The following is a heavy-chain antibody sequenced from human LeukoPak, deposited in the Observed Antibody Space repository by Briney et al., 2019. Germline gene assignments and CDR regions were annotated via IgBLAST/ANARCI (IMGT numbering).Heavy chain of an antibody. CDR2: IRYDGSNK. D-gene: IGHD1-26*01. CDR1: GFTFSSYG. CDR3: AKDTGPSGSYAYYYYMGV. V-gene: IGHV3-30*02. J-gene: IGHJ6*03. Sequence: GGSLRLSCAASGFTFSSYGMHWVRQAPGKGLEWVAFIRYDGSNKYYADSVKGRFTISRDNSKNTLYLQMNSLRAEDTAVYYCAKDTGPSGSYAYYYYMGVWGKGTTVTVSS.